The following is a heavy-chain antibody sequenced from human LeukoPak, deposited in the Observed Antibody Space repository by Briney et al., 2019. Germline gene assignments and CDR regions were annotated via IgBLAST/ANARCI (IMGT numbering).Heavy chain of an antibody. D-gene: IGHD5-18*01. CDR1: GYTFTSYD. Sequence: ASVKVSCKASGYTFTSYDINWVRQATGQGLEWMGWMNPNSGNTGYAQKFQGRVTMTRNTSISTAYMELSSLRSEDTAVYYCARGHVIQLWDPYYYYGMDVWGQGTTVTASS. CDR3: ARGHVIQLWDPYYYYGMDV. CDR2: MNPNSGNT. J-gene: IGHJ6*02. V-gene: IGHV1-8*01.